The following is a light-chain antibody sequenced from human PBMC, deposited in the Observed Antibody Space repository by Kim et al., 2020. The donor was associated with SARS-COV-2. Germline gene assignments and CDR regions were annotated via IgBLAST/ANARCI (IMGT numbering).Light chain of an antibody. V-gene: IGKV1-39*01. Sequence: DIQMPQSPSSLSASVGDRVTITCRTTQSISSHLNWYQQKPGRAPKLLISAASTLQGGVPSRFSGSGSETDFTLTISSLQPEDFATYFCQQSYITPFTFGPGTKGDIK. CDR3: QQSYITPFT. J-gene: IGKJ3*01. CDR2: AAS. CDR1: QSISSH.